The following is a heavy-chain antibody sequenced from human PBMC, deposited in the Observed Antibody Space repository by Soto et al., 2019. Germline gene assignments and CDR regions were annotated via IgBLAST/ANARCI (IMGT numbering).Heavy chain of an antibody. CDR3: ARGAIWSSSGYYFDY. D-gene: IGHD6-6*01. J-gene: IGHJ4*02. Sequence: SETLSLTCAVYGGSFSGYYWSWIRQPPGKGLEWIGEINHSGSTNYNPSLKSRVTISVDTSKNQFSLKLSSVTAADTAVYYCARGAIWSSSGYYFDYWGQGTLVTVSS. CDR2: INHSGST. V-gene: IGHV4-34*01. CDR1: GGSFSGYY.